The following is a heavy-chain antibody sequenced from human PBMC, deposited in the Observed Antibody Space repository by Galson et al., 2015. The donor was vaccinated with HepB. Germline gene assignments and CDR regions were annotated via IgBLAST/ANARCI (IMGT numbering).Heavy chain of an antibody. D-gene: IGHD1-14*01. CDR1: GFSFSTSGAG. CDR3: AHGPVWAPEAFDI. Sequence: PALVKPTQTLTLTCTFSGFSFSTSGAGVGWIRQPPGKAPEWLALIYWNDDKRYSPSLKTRLTITKDTSKNQVVLRMTNMDSEDTATYYCAHGPVWAPEAFDIWGQGTLVTVSS. V-gene: IGHV2-5*01. J-gene: IGHJ3*02. CDR2: IYWNDDK.